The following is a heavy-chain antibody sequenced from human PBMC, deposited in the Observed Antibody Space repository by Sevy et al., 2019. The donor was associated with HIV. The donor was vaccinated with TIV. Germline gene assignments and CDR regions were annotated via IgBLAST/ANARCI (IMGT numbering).Heavy chain of an antibody. CDR3: ARVGAVAGVDY. CDR2: IYYSGST. J-gene: IGHJ4*02. V-gene: IGHV4-59*01. D-gene: IGHD6-19*01. CDR1: GGSISSYY. Sequence: SETLSLTCTVSGGSISSYYWSWIRQPPGKGLEWIGYIYYSGSTNYNPSLKSRVTISVDTSKNRFSLKLSSVTAADTAVYYCARVGAVAGVDYWGQGTLVTVSS.